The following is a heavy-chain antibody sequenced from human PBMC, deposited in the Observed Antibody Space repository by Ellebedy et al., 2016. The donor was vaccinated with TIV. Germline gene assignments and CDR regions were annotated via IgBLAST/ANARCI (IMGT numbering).Heavy chain of an antibody. V-gene: IGHV4-39*01. CDR1: GASIPSRSDY. D-gene: IGHD2-2*01. CDR2: IYDSGSS. CDR3: TRYRSGIVVVPAHYGMDV. Sequence: SETLSLXCSVSGASIPSRSDYWARFRQPPAKGPEWIGCIYDSGSSHYNPSLKSLVTISVDTSKNQFSLKLSSVTAADTAVYYCTRYRSGIVVVPAHYGMDVWGQGTTVTVAS. J-gene: IGHJ6*02.